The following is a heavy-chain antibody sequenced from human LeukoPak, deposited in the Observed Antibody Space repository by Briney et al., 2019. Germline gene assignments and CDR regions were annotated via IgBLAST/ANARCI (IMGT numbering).Heavy chain of an antibody. CDR2: ISTSGTST. J-gene: IGHJ4*02. CDR3: AKRPGHFDY. Sequence: GGSLRLSCAASGFTFSGNAMSWVRQAPGKGLEWVSGISTSGTSTNYADSVKGRFTISRDNSKNTLYLQMNSLTAEDTAVYYCAKRPGHFDYWGQGILVTVSS. CDR1: GFTFSGNA. V-gene: IGHV3-23*01.